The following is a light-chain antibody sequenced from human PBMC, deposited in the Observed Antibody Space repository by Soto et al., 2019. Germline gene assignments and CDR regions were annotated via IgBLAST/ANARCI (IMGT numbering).Light chain of an antibody. CDR3: AAWDDSLKGWV. Sequence: QSVLTQPPSASGTPGQRVTISCSGSDSNIGSENVNWYQQVPGTAPKLLIYANNQRPSRVPDRFSVSKSGTSASLAIGGLQSEDEADYYCAAWDDSLKGWVFGGGTKLTVL. J-gene: IGLJ3*02. CDR1: DSNIGSEN. V-gene: IGLV1-44*01. CDR2: ANN.